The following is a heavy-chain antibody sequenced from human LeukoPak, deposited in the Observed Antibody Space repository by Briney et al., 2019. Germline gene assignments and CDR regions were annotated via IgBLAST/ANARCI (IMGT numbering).Heavy chain of an antibody. D-gene: IGHD5-12*01. CDR2: IYYTGST. V-gene: IGHV4-59*12. CDR1: GGSIRTYY. Sequence: SETLSLTCTVSGGSIRTYYWSWIRQPPGKGLEWIGYIYYTGSTNYNPSLKSRVTISVDTSKNQFSLKLSYVTAADTAVYYCARVEDSGYDYRGRFDPWGQGTLVTVSS. CDR3: ARVEDSGYDYRGRFDP. J-gene: IGHJ5*02.